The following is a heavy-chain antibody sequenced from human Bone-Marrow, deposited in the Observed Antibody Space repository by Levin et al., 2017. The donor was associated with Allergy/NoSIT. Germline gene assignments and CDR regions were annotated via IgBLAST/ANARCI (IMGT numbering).Heavy chain of an antibody. CDR2: IYHSGDT. Sequence: KSSETLSLTCTVSGTSITNYYWTWIRQSPGKGLELIGCIYHSGDTNYNPSLKSRVTISVDTSKNQFSLKLNSVTAADTAVYYCARGTYYYYKNNNSLFWVDPWGQGTLVTVSS. CDR3: ARGTYYYYKNNNSLFWVDP. V-gene: IGHV4-59*01. CDR1: GTSITNYY. J-gene: IGHJ5*02. D-gene: IGHD1-26*01.